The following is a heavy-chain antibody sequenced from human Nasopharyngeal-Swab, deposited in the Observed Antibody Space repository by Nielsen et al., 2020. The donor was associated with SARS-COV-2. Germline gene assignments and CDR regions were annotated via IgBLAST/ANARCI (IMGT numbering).Heavy chain of an antibody. CDR1: GFTFSSYG. V-gene: IGHV3-30*18. CDR3: AKEDASKQLAED. Sequence: GESLKISCAASGFTFSSYGMHWVRQAPGKGLEWVAVISYDGSSKYYADSVKGRFTISRDNSKNTLYLQMNSLRAEDTAVYYCAKEDASKQLAEDWGQGTLVTVSS. CDR2: ISYDGSSK. J-gene: IGHJ4*02. D-gene: IGHD6-13*01.